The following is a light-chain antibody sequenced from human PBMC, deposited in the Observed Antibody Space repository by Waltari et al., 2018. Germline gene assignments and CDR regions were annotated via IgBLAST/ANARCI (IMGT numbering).Light chain of an antibody. CDR2: DVS. V-gene: IGLV2-11*01. CDR3: FSYRGSSTFGVV. J-gene: IGLJ2*01. CDR1: SSDVGNYNY. Sequence: QSALTQPRSVSGSPGQSVTISCTGTSSDVGNYNYVSWYQKYPGKAPRLVISDVSKRPSGVPDRFSGAKSGNTASLTISGLQAEDEADYYCFSYRGSSTFGVVFGVGTKLTVL.